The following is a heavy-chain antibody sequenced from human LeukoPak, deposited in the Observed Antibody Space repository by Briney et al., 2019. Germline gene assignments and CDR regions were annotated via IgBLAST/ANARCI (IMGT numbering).Heavy chain of an antibody. D-gene: IGHD4-23*01. Sequence: PSETLSLTCAVYGGSFSGYYWSWIRQPPGKGLEWIGELNHSGSTNYNPSLKSRVTISVDTSKNQFSLKLSSVTAADTAVYYCARLSVVTPVYYYYYMDVWGKGTTVTVSS. CDR2: LNHSGST. J-gene: IGHJ6*03. CDR3: ARLSVVTPVYYYYYMDV. V-gene: IGHV4-34*01. CDR1: GGSFSGYY.